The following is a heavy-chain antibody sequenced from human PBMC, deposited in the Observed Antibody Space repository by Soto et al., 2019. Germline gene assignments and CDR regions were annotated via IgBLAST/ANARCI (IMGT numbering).Heavy chain of an antibody. CDR2: IDPSDSYT. V-gene: IGHV5-10-1*01. CDR3: ARHLGGYSRKYYFDY. D-gene: IGHD5-18*01. CDR1: GYSFTSYW. Sequence: PGESLKISCKGSGYSFTSYWISWVRQMPGKGLEWMGRIDPSDSYTNYSPSFQGHVTISADKSISTAYLQWSSLKASDTAMYYCARHLGGYSRKYYFDYWGQGTLVTVSS. J-gene: IGHJ4*02.